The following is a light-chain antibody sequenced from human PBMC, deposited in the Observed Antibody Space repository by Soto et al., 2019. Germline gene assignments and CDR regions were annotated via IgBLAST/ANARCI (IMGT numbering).Light chain of an antibody. Sequence: QTVVTQPPSASGTPGQKVTISCSGNTSNIGSNTVNWYQQFPGTAPKFLIFSTTQRPSGVPARFSGSKSGTSASLAIGGLQPDDEAHYYCGAWDNSLKGWVFGGGTKVTVL. CDR1: TSNIGSNT. J-gene: IGLJ3*02. V-gene: IGLV1-44*01. CDR2: STT. CDR3: GAWDNSLKGWV.